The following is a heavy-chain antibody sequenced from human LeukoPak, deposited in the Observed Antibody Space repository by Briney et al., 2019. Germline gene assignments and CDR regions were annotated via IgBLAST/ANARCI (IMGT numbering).Heavy chain of an antibody. CDR1: GGSISYYS. CDR2: ISDSGST. Sequence: SETLSLTCTVSGGSISYYSWSWIRQAPGKGLEWIGNISDSGSTNYNPSFESRVTMSLDTSKEQFSLKLRSVTAADTAFYYCARGGSYWDYWGQGTLVTVSS. D-gene: IGHD3-10*01. J-gene: IGHJ4*02. V-gene: IGHV4-59*01. CDR3: ARGGSYWDY.